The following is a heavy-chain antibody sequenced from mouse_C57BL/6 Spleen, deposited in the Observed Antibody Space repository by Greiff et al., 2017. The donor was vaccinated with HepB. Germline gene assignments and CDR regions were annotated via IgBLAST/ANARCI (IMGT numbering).Heavy chain of an antibody. Sequence: LQQPGAELVKPGASVKLSCKASGYTFTSYWMHWVKQRPGQGLEWIGMIHPNSGSTNYNEKFKSKATLTVDKSSSTAYMQLSSLTSEDSAVYYCARGYSAVVAKGAMDYWGQGTSVTVSS. D-gene: IGHD1-1*01. V-gene: IGHV1-64*01. CDR3: ARGYSAVVAKGAMDY. CDR1: GYTFTSYW. J-gene: IGHJ4*01. CDR2: IHPNSGST.